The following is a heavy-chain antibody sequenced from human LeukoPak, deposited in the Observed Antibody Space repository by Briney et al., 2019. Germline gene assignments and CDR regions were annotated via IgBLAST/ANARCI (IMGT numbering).Heavy chain of an antibody. CDR2: IKQDGSEK. D-gene: IGHD2-15*01. Sequence: GGSLRLSCAASGFTFSSYWMSWVRQAPGKGLEWVANIKQDGSEKYYVDSVKGRFTISRDNAKNSLYLQMNSRRAEDTAVYYCAPRHCSGGSCYSHYYYMDVWDKGTTVTLSS. CDR3: APRHCSGGSCYSHYYYMDV. V-gene: IGHV3-7*01. CDR1: GFTFSSYW. J-gene: IGHJ6*03.